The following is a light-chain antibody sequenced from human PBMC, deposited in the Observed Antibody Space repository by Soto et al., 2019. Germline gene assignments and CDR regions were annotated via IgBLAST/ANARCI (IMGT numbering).Light chain of an antibody. Sequence: EIVLTQSPGTLSLSPGVRATLSCRASPSLTNSYLAWYQQKPGQSPRLLIYGASIRATGIPDRFSGSGCGTDFTLTISRLEPEDFAVYYCQQYGRSLYTFGQGTKLEIK. J-gene: IGKJ2*01. CDR2: GAS. CDR3: QQYGRSLYT. V-gene: IGKV3-20*01. CDR1: PSLTNSY.